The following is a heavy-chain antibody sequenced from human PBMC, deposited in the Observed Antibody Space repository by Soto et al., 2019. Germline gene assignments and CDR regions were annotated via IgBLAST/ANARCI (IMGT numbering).Heavy chain of an antibody. J-gene: IGHJ5*02. CDR3: ARHILSTVTTEFNWFDP. D-gene: IGHD4-17*01. Sequence: SVKVSCKASGGTFSSYAISWVRQAPGQGLEWMGGIIPIFGTANYAQKFQGRVTITADESTSTAYMELSSVTAADTAVYYCARHILSTVTTEFNWFDPWGQGTLVTVSS. V-gene: IGHV1-69*13. CDR2: IIPIFGTA. CDR1: GGTFSSYA.